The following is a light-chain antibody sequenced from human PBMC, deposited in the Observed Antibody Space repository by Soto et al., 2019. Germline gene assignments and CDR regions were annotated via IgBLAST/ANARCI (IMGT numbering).Light chain of an antibody. CDR1: SSDIGSHNH. CDR3: NSLSAAGTSYV. CDR2: EVN. Sequence: QSALTQPASVSGSPGQSIAISCTGTSSDIGSHNHVSWYQQYPGKAPKLIIFEVNNRPSGVSDRFSGSKSGSTASLTISGLQAEDEADYYCNSLSAAGTSYVFGTGTKLTVL. V-gene: IGLV2-14*01. J-gene: IGLJ1*01.